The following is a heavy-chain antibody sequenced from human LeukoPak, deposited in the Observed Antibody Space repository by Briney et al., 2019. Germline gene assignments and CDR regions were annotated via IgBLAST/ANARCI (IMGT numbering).Heavy chain of an antibody. V-gene: IGHV3-11*01. CDR1: GFTLGDYY. Sequence: GGSLRLSCAASGFTLGDYYMSWIRQAPGKGLECVSYISSGCSTIYYADSLKGRFTISRDNAKNSLYLQMDSLRAEDTAVYHCARRRNYGTDYWGRGTLVTVSS. CDR2: ISSGCSTI. J-gene: IGHJ4*02. D-gene: IGHD4-17*01. CDR3: ARRRNYGTDY.